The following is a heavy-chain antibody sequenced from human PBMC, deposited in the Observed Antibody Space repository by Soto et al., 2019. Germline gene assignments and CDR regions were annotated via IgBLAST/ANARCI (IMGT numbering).Heavy chain of an antibody. CDR1: GGSISRGGYY. Sequence: SETLSLTCTVSGGSISRGGYYWRWIRQHPGKGLEWIGYIYYSGSTYYNPSLKSRVTISVDTSKNQFSLKLSSVTAADTAVYYCARKVDTAMVYYSPKEYYFDYWGQGTLVTVSS. CDR3: ARKVDTAMVYYSPKEYYFDY. CDR2: IYYSGST. D-gene: IGHD5-18*01. J-gene: IGHJ4*02. V-gene: IGHV4-31*03.